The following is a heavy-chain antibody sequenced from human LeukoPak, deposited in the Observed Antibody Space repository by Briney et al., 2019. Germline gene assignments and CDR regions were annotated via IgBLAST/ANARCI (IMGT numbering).Heavy chain of an antibody. CDR3: WMGGYSYGYTTGDY. D-gene: IGHD5-18*01. Sequence: PSETLSLTCAVSGGSISSSNWWSWVRPPPGKGLEWIGEIYHSGNTNYNPSLKSRVTISVDKSKNQFSLKLSSVTAADTAVYYCWMGGYSYGYTTGDYWGQGTLVTVSS. J-gene: IGHJ4*02. V-gene: IGHV4-4*02. CDR2: IYHSGNT. CDR1: GGSISSSNW.